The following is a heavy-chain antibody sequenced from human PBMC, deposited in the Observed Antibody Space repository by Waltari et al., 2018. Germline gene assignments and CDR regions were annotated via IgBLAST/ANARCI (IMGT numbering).Heavy chain of an antibody. CDR2: LEPEDGER. J-gene: IGHJ3*01. V-gene: IGHV1-24*01. D-gene: IGHD3-22*01. CDR3: ATDREITMMGDSFDL. Sequence: QVQLIQSGAEVKKPGASVRVSCKLSGYTLTQVSTRWVRQAPGKGLEWMVGLEPEDGERIYAQKFQGRLIMTEDTSTDTAYMELSSLRSEDTAIYYCATDREITMMGDSFDLWGQGTMVTVSS. CDR1: GYTLTQVS.